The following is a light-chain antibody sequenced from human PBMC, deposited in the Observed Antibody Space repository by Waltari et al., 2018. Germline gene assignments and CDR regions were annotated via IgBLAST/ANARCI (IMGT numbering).Light chain of an antibody. CDR2: DVA. CDR1: QRVDSQ. Sequence: EIVLTQSPATLSSSPGERATLSCRASQRVDSQLAWYHQKPGQAPRLLIHDVANRDTRVPARSSGSGSGTDVTLTISSLESEDSAFYYCQQHYDWAITFGGGTKVEIK. V-gene: IGKV3-11*01. J-gene: IGKJ4*01. CDR3: QQHYDWAIT.